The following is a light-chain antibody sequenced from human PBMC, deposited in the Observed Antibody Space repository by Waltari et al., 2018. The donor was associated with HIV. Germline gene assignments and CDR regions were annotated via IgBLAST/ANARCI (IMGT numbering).Light chain of an antibody. CDR3: AAWDDSLNGWV. Sequence: QSVLTQPPSASGTPGQRVTLSCSGSSSNIGSYTVNWYQQLPGTAPKLLIYRNNQRPSGIPDRFSGPKSGTPASLPISGLQSEDEADYYCAAWDDSLNGWVFGGGTKLTVL. V-gene: IGLV1-44*01. CDR1: SSNIGSYT. CDR2: RNN. J-gene: IGLJ3*02.